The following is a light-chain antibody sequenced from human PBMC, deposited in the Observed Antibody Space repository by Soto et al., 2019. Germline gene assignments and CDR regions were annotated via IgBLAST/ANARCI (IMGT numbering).Light chain of an antibody. CDR2: EGS. CDR3: CSYASSSTYV. V-gene: IGLV2-23*01. CDR1: SSDVGSYNL. J-gene: IGLJ1*01. Sequence: QSALTQPASVSGSPGQSITISCTGTSSDVGSYNLVSWYQQHPGKAPKVLIYEGSKRPSGVSIRFSGSKSGNTASLTISGLQAEDEADYFCCSYASSSTYVFGTGTKLTVL.